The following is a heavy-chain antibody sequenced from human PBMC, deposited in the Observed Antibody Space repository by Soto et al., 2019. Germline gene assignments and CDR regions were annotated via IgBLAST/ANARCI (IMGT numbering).Heavy chain of an antibody. CDR2: IIPIFGTA. D-gene: IGHD2-21*02. Sequence: QVQLVQSGAGVTKPGSSVKVSCKASGGTFSSYAISGVRQAPGQGLEGMGGIIPIFGTADYAQKFQGRVTITADESTSTAYMELSSLRSEDTAVYYCARQGDPGGYYYYGMDVWGQGTTVTVSS. J-gene: IGHJ6*02. CDR1: GGTFSSYA. V-gene: IGHV1-69*12. CDR3: ARQGDPGGYYYYGMDV.